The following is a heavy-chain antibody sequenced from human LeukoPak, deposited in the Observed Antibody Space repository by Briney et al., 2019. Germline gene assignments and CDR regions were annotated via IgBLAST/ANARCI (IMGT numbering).Heavy chain of an antibody. J-gene: IGHJ4*02. Sequence: GESLKISCKASGYTFTNDWIGWVRQMPGKGLEWMGIIYPGIYPGDSNTRYSPSFQGQVTFSADKSINTAYLQWSSLKASDTAIYYCARAHDKYHPFDYWGQGTLVTVSS. D-gene: IGHD3-9*01. CDR1: GYTFTNDW. CDR3: ARAHDKYHPFDY. CDR2: IYPGIYPGDSNT. V-gene: IGHV5-51*01.